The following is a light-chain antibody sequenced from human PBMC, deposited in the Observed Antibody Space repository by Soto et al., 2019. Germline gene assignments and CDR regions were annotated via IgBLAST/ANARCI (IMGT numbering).Light chain of an antibody. J-gene: IGLJ3*02. Sequence: QSVLTQPPSVSGAPGQRVTISCTASSSNIGAGYDVHWYQQLPRTVPKLLIYGNSNRPSGVPDRFSGSKSGTSASLAITGLQAEDEADYYCQSYDSSLSGWVFGGGTKLTVL. V-gene: IGLV1-40*01. CDR2: GNS. CDR1: SSNIGAGYD. CDR3: QSYDSSLSGWV.